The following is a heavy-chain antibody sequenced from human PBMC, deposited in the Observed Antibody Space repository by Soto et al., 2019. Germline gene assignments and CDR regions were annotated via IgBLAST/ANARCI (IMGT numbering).Heavy chain of an antibody. V-gene: IGHV1-18*01. CDR2: ISAYNGNT. J-gene: IGHJ4*02. D-gene: IGHD1-26*01. CDR1: GYTFTSYG. Sequence: AASVKVSCKASGYTFTSYGISWVRQAPGQGLEWMGWISAYNGNTNYAQKLQGRVTMTTDTSTSTDYMEMSSMRSEETAVYYWERYWEIPSDRFDYWGQGTLVTVSS. CDR3: ERYWEIPSDRFDY.